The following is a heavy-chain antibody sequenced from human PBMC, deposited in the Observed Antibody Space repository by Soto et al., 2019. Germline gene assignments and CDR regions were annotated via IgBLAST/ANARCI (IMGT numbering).Heavy chain of an antibody. J-gene: IGHJ4*02. CDR3: ARGDCSSTSCYGDYIDY. CDR2: IWYGGGDK. V-gene: IGHV3-33*01. CDR1: GFTFSSYG. D-gene: IGHD2-2*01. Sequence: GGSLRLSCAASGFTFSSYGMHWVRQAPGKGLEWVAVIWYGGGDKYYADSVKGRFTISRDNSKNTLFLQMSSLRAEDTAVYYCARGDCSSTSCYGDYIDYWGQGTLVTVSS.